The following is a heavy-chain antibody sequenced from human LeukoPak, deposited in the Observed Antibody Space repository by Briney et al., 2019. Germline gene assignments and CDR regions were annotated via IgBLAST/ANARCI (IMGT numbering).Heavy chain of an antibody. CDR1: GFTFSSYE. CDR3: ARELRWDGDY. J-gene: IGHJ4*02. D-gene: IGHD1-26*01. Sequence: GGSLRLTCAASGFTFSSYEMNWVRQAPGKGLEWVSYISSSGSTIYYADSVKGRFTISRDNAKNSLYLQMNSLRAEDTAVYYCARELRWDGDYWSQGTLVTVSS. V-gene: IGHV3-48*03. CDR2: ISSSGSTI.